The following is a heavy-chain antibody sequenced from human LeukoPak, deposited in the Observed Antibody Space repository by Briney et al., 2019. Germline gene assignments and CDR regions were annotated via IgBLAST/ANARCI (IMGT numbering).Heavy chain of an antibody. V-gene: IGHV4-34*01. CDR3: ARGIGITLWWAFDI. Sequence: SETLSLTCAVYGGSFSGYYWSWIRQPPGKGLEWIGEINHSGSTNYNPSLKSRVTISVDTSENQFSLKLSSVTAADTAVYYCARGIGITLWWAFDIWGQGTMVTVSS. CDR2: INHSGST. J-gene: IGHJ3*02. CDR1: GGSFSGYY. D-gene: IGHD2-8*02.